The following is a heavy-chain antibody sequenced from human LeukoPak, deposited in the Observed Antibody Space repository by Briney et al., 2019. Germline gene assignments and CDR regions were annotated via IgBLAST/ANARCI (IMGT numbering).Heavy chain of an antibody. CDR3: ARGHGDYGFDY. V-gene: IGHV3-48*01. CDR2: ISSSSSTI. CDR1: GFTFSSYS. D-gene: IGHD4-17*01. Sequence: GGSLRLSCAASGFTFSSYSMNWVRQALGKGLEWVSYISSSSSTIYYADSVKGRFTISRDNAKNSLYLQMNSLTAEDTAVYYCARGHGDYGFDYWGQGTLVTVSS. J-gene: IGHJ4*02.